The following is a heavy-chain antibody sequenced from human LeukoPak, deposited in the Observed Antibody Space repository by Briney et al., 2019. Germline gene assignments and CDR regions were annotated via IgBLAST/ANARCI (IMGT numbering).Heavy chain of an antibody. J-gene: IGHJ4*02. CDR2: ISSSSSYI. CDR3: AKDKALQLGIVGVIGY. CDR1: GFTFSDSG. V-gene: IGHV3-21*01. D-gene: IGHD1-26*01. Sequence: GGSLRLSCAASGFTFSDSGMNWVRQAPGKGLEWVSFISSSSSYIYFADSMRGRFTISRDNAKHLVYLQMNSLRAEDTGVYYCAKDKALQLGIVGVIGYWGQGTLVTVSS.